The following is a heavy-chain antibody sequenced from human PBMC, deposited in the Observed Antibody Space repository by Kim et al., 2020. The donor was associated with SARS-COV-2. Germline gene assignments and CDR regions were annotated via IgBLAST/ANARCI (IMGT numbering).Heavy chain of an antibody. J-gene: IGHJ6*02. Sequence: GGSLRLSCAASGFTFSSYAMSWVRQAPGKGLEWVSAISGSGGSTYYADSVKGRFTISRDNSKNTLNLQMNSLRAEDTAVYYCAQSVRGGSYYYYYYGMDVWGQGTTGTVSS. CDR1: GFTFSSYA. D-gene: IGHD3-16*01. V-gene: IGHV3-23*01. CDR3: AQSVRGGSYYYYYYGMDV. CDR2: ISGSGGST.